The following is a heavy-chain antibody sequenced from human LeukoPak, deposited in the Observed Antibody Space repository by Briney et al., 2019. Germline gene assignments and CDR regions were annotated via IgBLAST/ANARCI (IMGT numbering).Heavy chain of an antibody. CDR2: IIPIFGTA. CDR1: GGTFSSYA. Sequence: ASVKVSCKASGGTFSSYAISWVRQAPGQGLEWMGGIIPIFGTANYAQKFQGRVTITADESTSTAYMELSSLRSEDTAVYYCARDLVGYSGYGEGYWGQGTLVTVSS. CDR3: ARDLVGYSGYGEGY. V-gene: IGHV1-69*13. D-gene: IGHD5-12*01. J-gene: IGHJ4*02.